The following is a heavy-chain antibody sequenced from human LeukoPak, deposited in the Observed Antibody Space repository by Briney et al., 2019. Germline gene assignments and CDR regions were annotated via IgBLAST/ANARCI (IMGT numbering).Heavy chain of an antibody. CDR3: AQSTSMRYFFDL. CDR2: INSDGSYT. V-gene: IGHV3-74*03. J-gene: IGHJ2*01. CDR1: GFTFSSYW. D-gene: IGHD2-8*01. Sequence: PGGSLRLSCAASGFTFSSYWMHWVRQAPGKGLVWVSRINSDGSYTKYADSVKGRFTISRDNAKNTLYLQMNSLRAEDTAVYYCAQSTSMRYFFDLWGRGTLVTVSS.